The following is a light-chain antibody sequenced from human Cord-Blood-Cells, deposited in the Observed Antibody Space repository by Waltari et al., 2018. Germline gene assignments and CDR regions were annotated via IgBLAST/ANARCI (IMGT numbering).Light chain of an antibody. CDR2: AAS. J-gene: IGKJ5*01. CDR1: QSISSY. CDR3: QQGYSTLT. Sequence: DIQMTQSPSSLSASVGDRVTITCRASQSISSYLNLYQQKPGKAPKPLIYAASILQSGVPSRVSGSGSGTDFPLTSSSLQPEDFATYYCQQGYSTLTFGQGTRLEIK. V-gene: IGKV1-39*01.